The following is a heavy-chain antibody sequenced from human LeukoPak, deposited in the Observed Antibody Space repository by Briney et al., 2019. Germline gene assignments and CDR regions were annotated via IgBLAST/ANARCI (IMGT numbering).Heavy chain of an antibody. CDR1: GFTFSDYY. CDR2: ISSSSTI. Sequence: GRSLRLSCAASGFTFSDYYMNWVRQAPGKGLEWVSSISSSSTIYYADSVKGRFTISRDNAKNSLYLQMNSLRAEDTAVYYCARSASGSLDAFDIWGQGTMVTVSS. CDR3: ARSASGSLDAFDI. J-gene: IGHJ3*02. V-gene: IGHV3-69-1*01.